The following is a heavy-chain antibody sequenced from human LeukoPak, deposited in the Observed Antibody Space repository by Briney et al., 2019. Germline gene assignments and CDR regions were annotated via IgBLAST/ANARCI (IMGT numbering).Heavy chain of an antibody. CDR3: ARDVYSRNFYYFDY. J-gene: IGHJ4*02. D-gene: IGHD6-13*01. Sequence: PGGSLRLSCAASGFTFSDYYMTWIRQAPGKGLEWVSYITSSGSSTYYADSMKGRFTISRDNAKNSLYLQVNSLRAEDTAVYYCARDVYSRNFYYFDYWGQGTLVTVSS. CDR1: GFTFSDYY. CDR2: ITSSGSST. V-gene: IGHV3-11*01.